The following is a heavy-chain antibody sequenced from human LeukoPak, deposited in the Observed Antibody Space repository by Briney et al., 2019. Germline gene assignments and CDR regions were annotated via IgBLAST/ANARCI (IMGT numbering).Heavy chain of an antibody. Sequence: GGSLRLSCEASGFKFSYYGMHWVRQAPGKGLEWVAFIRFDGSAKYYADSVQGRFTISRVDSMNTLYLQMSSLRPDDTAMYHCVRIKRSTSFFDFWGQGVLVTVSS. CDR3: VRIKRSTSFFDF. D-gene: IGHD6-6*01. CDR1: GFKFSYYG. V-gene: IGHV3-30*02. CDR2: IRFDGSAK. J-gene: IGHJ4*02.